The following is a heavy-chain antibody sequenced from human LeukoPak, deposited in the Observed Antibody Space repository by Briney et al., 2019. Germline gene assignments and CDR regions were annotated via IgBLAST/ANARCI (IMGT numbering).Heavy chain of an antibody. J-gene: IGHJ4*02. CDR2: ISGSGGAT. CDR3: ARGGVDYYGSGTYYLMYYFDY. V-gene: IGHV3-23*01. D-gene: IGHD3-10*01. Sequence: GGSLRLSCAASGFTFTTYWMTWVRQAPGKGLEWVSGISGSGGATYYADSVKGRFTISRDDPHNTLYLQMNSLRAEDTAVYFCARGGVDYYGSGTYYLMYYFDYWGQGALVTVSS. CDR1: GFTFTTYW.